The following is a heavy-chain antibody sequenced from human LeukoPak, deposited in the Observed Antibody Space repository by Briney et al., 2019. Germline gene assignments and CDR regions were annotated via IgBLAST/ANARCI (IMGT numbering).Heavy chain of an antibody. V-gene: IGHV3-74*01. CDR1: GFTFSDYW. CDR3: ARDRSISAAGDTY. Sequence: GGPLRLSCAASGFTFSDYWMHWVRQAPGKGLVWVSRVNRDGSSTSYADSVKGRFTISRDNAKNTLSLQMNSLRAEDTAVYYCARDRSISAAGDTYWGQGTLVTVSS. J-gene: IGHJ4*02. CDR2: VNRDGSST. D-gene: IGHD6-13*01.